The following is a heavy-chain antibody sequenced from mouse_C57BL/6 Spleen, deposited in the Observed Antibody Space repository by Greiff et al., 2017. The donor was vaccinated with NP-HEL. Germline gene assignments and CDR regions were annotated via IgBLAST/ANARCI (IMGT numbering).Heavy chain of an antibody. V-gene: IGHV1-47*01. CDR3: ARFDYDGLYYFDY. Sequence: VQLKESGAELVKPGASVKMSCKASGYTFTTYPIEWMKQNHGKSLEWIGNFHPYNDDTKYNEKFKGKATLTVEKSSSTVYLELSRLTSDDSAVYYCARFDYDGLYYFDYWGQGTTLTVSS. CDR2: FHPYNDDT. CDR1: GYTFTTYP. D-gene: IGHD2-4*01. J-gene: IGHJ2*01.